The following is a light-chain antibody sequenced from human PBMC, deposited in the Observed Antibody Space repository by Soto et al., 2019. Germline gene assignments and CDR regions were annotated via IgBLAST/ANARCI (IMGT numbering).Light chain of an antibody. Sequence: QSALTQPASVSGSPGQSIPVSCTGTSSDIGGHNYVSWSQQHPGKVPKLIIYEVTNRPSGVSNRFSGSKSGNTASLTVSGLQAEDAADYYCSSYTTTSTVVFGGGTKLTVL. CDR3: SSYTTTSTVV. J-gene: IGLJ2*01. CDR2: EVT. V-gene: IGLV2-14*01. CDR1: SSDIGGHNY.